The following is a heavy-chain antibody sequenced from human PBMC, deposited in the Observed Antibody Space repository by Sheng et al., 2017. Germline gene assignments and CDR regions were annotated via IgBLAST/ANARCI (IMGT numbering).Heavy chain of an antibody. D-gene: IGHD3-3*01. V-gene: IGHV1-69*04. CDR1: GGTFSSYA. CDR2: IIPILGIA. J-gene: IGHJ5*02. Sequence: QVQLVQSGAEVKKPGSSVKVSCKASGGTFSSYAISWVRQAPGQGLEWMGGIIPILGIANYAQKFQGRVTITADKSTSTAYMELSSLRSEDTAVYYCARAYDFWSGYYHNWFDPWGQGTLVTVSS. CDR3: ARAYDFWSGYYHNWFDP.